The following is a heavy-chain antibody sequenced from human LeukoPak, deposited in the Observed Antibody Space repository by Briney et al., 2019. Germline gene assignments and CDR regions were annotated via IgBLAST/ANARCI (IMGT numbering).Heavy chain of an antibody. D-gene: IGHD3-10*01. CDR3: AKDLDYYGSGSYYYYYYGMDV. Sequence: GGSLRLSCTASEFTVSSNFMSWVRQAPGKGLEWVSVIYSAGTTYYADSVKGRFTISRDNSKNTLYLQMNSLRAEDTAVYYCAKDLDYYGSGSYYYYYYGMDVWGQGTTVTVSS. CDR1: EFTVSSNF. V-gene: IGHV3-66*01. J-gene: IGHJ6*02. CDR2: IYSAGTT.